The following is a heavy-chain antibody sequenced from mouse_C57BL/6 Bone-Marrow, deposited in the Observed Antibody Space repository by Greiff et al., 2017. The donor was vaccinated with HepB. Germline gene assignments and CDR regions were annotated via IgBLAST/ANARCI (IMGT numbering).Heavy chain of an antibody. CDR2: ISNGGGST. V-gene: IGHV5-12*01. CDR1: GFTFSDYY. CDR3: ARQEAMDY. Sequence: EVKVEESGGGLVQPGGSLKLSCAASGFTFSDYYMYWVRQTPEKRLEWVAYISNGGGSTYYPDTVKGRFTISRDNAKNTLYLQMSRLKSEDTAMYYCARQEAMDYWGQGTSVTVSS. J-gene: IGHJ4*01.